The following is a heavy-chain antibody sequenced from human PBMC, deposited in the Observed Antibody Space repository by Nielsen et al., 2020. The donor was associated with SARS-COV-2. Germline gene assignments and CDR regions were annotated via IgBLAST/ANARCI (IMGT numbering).Heavy chain of an antibody. J-gene: IGHJ6*02. CDR1: GYTFTSYD. Sequence: ASVKVSCKASGYTFTSYDINWVRQAAGQGPEWMGWLNVNTGNTGYEQKFQGRLTMTRDSSISTAYMELSSLRPEDTAVYYCARGLSAMDVWGQGTTVTVSS. V-gene: IGHV1-8*01. CDR3: ARGLSAMDV. CDR2: LNVNTGNT.